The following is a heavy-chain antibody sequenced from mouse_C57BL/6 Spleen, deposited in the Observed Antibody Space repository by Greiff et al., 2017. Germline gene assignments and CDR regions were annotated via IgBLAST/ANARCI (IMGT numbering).Heavy chain of an antibody. Sequence: QVQLKESGPELVKPGASVKISCKASGYAFSSSWMNWVKQRPGKGLEWIGRIYPGDGDTNYNGKFKGKATLTAAKSSSTAYMQLSSLTSEDSAVYCCATLTTVVGGFAYWGQGTLVTVSA. D-gene: IGHD1-1*01. CDR2: IYPGDGDT. J-gene: IGHJ3*01. CDR3: ATLTTVVGGFAY. V-gene: IGHV1-82*01. CDR1: GYAFSSSW.